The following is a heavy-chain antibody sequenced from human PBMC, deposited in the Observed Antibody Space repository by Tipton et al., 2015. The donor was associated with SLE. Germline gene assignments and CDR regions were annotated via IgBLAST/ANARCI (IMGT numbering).Heavy chain of an antibody. Sequence: TLSLTCAVSGFSITSGYYWGWLRQPPGKGLEWIGRIYTGGSTSYNPSLKSRVTISIDTSKNQFSLQLSSVTAADTAVYYCARGGTAKVNDYWGQGTLVTVSS. D-gene: IGHD2-21*02. CDR1: GFSITSGYY. CDR3: ARGGTAKVNDY. V-gene: IGHV4-38-2*01. CDR2: IYTGGST. J-gene: IGHJ4*02.